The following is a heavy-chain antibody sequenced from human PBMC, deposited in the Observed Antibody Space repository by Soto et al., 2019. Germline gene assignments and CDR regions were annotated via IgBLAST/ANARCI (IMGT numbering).Heavy chain of an antibody. D-gene: IGHD6-13*01. CDR3: TTEQDSSWYELPAY. J-gene: IGHJ4*02. CDR1: GFTFSNAW. Sequence: GGSLRLSCAASGFTFSNAWMSWVRQAPGKGLEWVGRIKSKTDGGTTDYAAPVKGRFTISRDDSKNTLYLQMNSLKTEDTAVYYCTTEQDSSWYELPAYWGQGTLVTVSS. V-gene: IGHV3-15*01. CDR2: IKSKTDGGTT.